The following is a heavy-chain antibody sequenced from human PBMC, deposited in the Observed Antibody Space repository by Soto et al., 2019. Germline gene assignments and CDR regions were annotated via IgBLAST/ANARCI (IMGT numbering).Heavy chain of an antibody. D-gene: IGHD3-22*01. CDR1: GCSLSSGGYY. Sequence: SETLSLTCTVSGCSLSSGGYYWSWIRQHPGKGLEWIGYIYYSGSTYYNPSLKSRVTISVDTSKNQFSLKLSSVTAADTAVYYCARLAYYYDSSGYRHAFDIGGQGTMVTVSS. CDR3: ARLAYYYDSSGYRHAFDI. V-gene: IGHV4-31*03. CDR2: IYYSGST. J-gene: IGHJ3*02.